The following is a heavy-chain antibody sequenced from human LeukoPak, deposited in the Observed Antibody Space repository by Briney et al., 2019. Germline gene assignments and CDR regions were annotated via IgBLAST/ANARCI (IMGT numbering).Heavy chain of an antibody. D-gene: IGHD3-22*01. V-gene: IGHV4-59*01. Sequence: SETLSLTCTVSGGSISSYYWSWIRQPPGKGLEWIGYIYSSGSTKYNPSLKSRVTISVDTSKNQFSLKLSSVTAADTAVYYCAGTYYYDSSGSREFDYWGQGTLVTVSS. CDR1: GGSISSYY. CDR3: AGTYYYDSSGSREFDY. J-gene: IGHJ4*02. CDR2: IYSSGST.